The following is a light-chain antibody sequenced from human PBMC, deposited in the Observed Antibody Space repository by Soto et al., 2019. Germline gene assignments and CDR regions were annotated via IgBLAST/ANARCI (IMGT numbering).Light chain of an antibody. CDR3: AAWDDSLNGVV. CDR1: SSNIGGNT. J-gene: IGLJ2*01. CDR2: SND. Sequence: QSVLTQPPSASGTPGQRVTISCSGSSSNIGGNTVNWYQQLPGTAPELLIYSNDQRPAGVPDRFSGSKFGTSASLAISGLQSEDEADYYCAAWDDSLNGVVFGGGTKLTVL. V-gene: IGLV1-44*01.